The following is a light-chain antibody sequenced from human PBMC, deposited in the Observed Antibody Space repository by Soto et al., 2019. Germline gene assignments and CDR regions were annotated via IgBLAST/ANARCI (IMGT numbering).Light chain of an antibody. CDR2: AAS. CDR1: QDISDF. J-gene: IGKJ1*01. V-gene: IGKV1-17*03. Sequence: DIQMTQSPSAMSASVGDRVTITCRASQDISDFLAWFQQKPGEVPKRLIYAASSLESGVPSRFSGSGSGTEFTLTISSLRPEDFATYYCLQNNRYPWTFGQGTKVEIK. CDR3: LQNNRYPWT.